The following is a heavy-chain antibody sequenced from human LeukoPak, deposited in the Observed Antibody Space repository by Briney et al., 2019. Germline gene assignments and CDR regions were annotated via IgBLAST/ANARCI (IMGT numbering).Heavy chain of an antibody. CDR1: GYTFSDYY. J-gene: IGHJ4*02. V-gene: IGHV1-2*02. CDR3: ARDPSYSSGWGSFDY. D-gene: IGHD6-19*01. CDR2: INPNSGGT. Sequence: ASVKVSCKASGYTFSDYYIHWVRQAPGQGLEWMGWINPNSGGTNFVQKFQGRVTVTRDTSIITVYMELSRLRSDDTAVYYCARDPSYSSGWGSFDYWGQGTLVTVSS.